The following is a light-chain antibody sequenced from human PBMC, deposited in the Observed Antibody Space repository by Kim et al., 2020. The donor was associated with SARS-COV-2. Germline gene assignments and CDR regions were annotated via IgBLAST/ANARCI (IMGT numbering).Light chain of an antibody. Sequence: PTATHTCTWNSNNVGNQGAAWLQQHQGHPPKLLSYRNNNRPSGISERFSASRSGDTASLTITGLQPEDEADYYCSAWDSSLSAWVFGGGTQLTVL. CDR1: SNNVGNQG. J-gene: IGLJ2*01. CDR2: RNN. V-gene: IGLV10-54*01. CDR3: SAWDSSLSAWV.